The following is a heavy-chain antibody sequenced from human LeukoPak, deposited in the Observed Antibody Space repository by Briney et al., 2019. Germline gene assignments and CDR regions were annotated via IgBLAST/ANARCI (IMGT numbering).Heavy chain of an antibody. V-gene: IGHV4-39*01. CDR3: ARRDCSGGSCYFQP. D-gene: IGHD2-15*01. J-gene: IGHJ1*01. CDR1: GGSVSSSSHY. Sequence: SETLSLTCTVSGGSVSSSSHYWNWIRQPPGKGLEWIGSIYYSGSTNYNPSLQSRVTISVDTSKNQFSLRLSSVTAADTAMYYCARRDCSGGSCYFQPWGQGALVTVSS. CDR2: IYYSGST.